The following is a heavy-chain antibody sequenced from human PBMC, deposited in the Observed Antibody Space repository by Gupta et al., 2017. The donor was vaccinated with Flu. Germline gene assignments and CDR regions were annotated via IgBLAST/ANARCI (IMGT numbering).Heavy chain of an antibody. J-gene: IGHJ4*02. CDR2: LSFDGSGT. D-gene: IGHD5-12*01. Sequence: RQAPGKGLEWVAALSFDGSGTYYADSLKGRFTISRDNSKDTVYLQMNSLRGDDTAVYYCAKDSGHDTGYALDFWGQGTLVTVSS. CDR3: AKDSGHDTGYALDF. V-gene: IGHV3-30*18.